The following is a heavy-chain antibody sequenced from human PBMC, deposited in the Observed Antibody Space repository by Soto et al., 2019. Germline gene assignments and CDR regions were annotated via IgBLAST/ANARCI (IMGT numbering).Heavy chain of an antibody. CDR1: GFSFTNYG. Sequence: QVQLVESGGGVVQPGRSLRLSCAASGFSFTNYGMHWVRQAPGKGLEWVAVIWYDGSNKYYADSVKGRFTISRDNSKYTLYLQMNSLRPEDTALYYCASAEEELTIDIGAYWGQATLVTVSS. V-gene: IGHV3-33*01. J-gene: IGHJ4*02. CDR2: IWYDGSNK. D-gene: IGHD1-26*01. CDR3: ASAEEELTIDIGAY.